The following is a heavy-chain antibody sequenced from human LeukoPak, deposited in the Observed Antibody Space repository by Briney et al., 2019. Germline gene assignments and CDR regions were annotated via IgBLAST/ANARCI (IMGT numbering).Heavy chain of an antibody. Sequence: GGSLRLSCAASGCTFSTFWMHWVRQAPGKGLVWVSRTNSDGSSTVYADSVKGRLTISRDNAKNTLYLQMNSLRADDTAVYYCARSEYSSTWYGDYYYYYMDVWGKGTTVTVSS. D-gene: IGHD6-13*01. CDR1: GCTFSTFW. CDR2: TNSDGSST. CDR3: ARSEYSSTWYGDYYYYYMDV. J-gene: IGHJ6*03. V-gene: IGHV3-74*01.